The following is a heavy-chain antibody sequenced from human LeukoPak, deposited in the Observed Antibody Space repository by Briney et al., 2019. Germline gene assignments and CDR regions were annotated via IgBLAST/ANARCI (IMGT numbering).Heavy chain of an antibody. J-gene: IGHJ4*02. CDR3: ARSLAPAAGGN. CDR1: GGSISSYY. Sequence: SETLSLTCTVSGGSISSYYWSWIRQPPGKGLEWIGYIYYSGSTNYNPSLKSRVTISVDTSKNQFSLKLSSVTAADTAVYYCARSLAPAAGGNWGQGTLVTVSS. V-gene: IGHV4-59*01. CDR2: IYYSGST. D-gene: IGHD6-13*01.